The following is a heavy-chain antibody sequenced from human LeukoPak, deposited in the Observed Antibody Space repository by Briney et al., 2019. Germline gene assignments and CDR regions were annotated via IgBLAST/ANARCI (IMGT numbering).Heavy chain of an antibody. CDR1: GGSISSYY. CDR3: ARTTEGYCSSASCFGFSYSYYMDV. CDR2: IYYSGST. Sequence: SETLSLTCTVSGGSISSYYWSWIRQPPGKGLEWIGYIYYSGSTYYNPSLMSRVTISVDTSKNQFSLKLSSVIAADTAVYYCARTTEGYCSSASCFGFSYSYYMDVWGKGTTVTISS. V-gene: IGHV4-59*01. D-gene: IGHD2-2*01. J-gene: IGHJ6*03.